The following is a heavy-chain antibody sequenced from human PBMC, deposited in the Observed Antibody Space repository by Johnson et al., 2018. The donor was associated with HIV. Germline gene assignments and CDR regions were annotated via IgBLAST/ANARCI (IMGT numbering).Heavy chain of an antibody. D-gene: IGHD2-21*02. CDR2: ITGSGGST. J-gene: IGHJ3*02. CDR3: AKVGWFVVVTCTLSDAFDI. Sequence: VQLVESGGGLIQPGGSLRLSCAASDFTFSNNYMSWVRQAPGKGLEWVSVITGSGGSTYYADSVKGRFTISRDNSKNTLYLQMNSLRAEDTAVYYCAKVGWFVVVTCTLSDAFDIWGQGTMVTVSS. CDR1: DFTFSNNY. V-gene: IGHV3-23*04.